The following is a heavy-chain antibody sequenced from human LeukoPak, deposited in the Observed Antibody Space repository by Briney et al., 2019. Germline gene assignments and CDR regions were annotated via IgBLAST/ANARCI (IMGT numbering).Heavy chain of an antibody. Sequence: PGGSLRLSCAASGFTFSYYSMNWVRQAPGGGLEWVSCISSSSSLIFYSDSVRGRFTISRDNAKNLLYLHMNSLRVEDTAVYYCAKVDRGDYSSSPAPYYNYYMNVWGKGTTVTVSS. CDR2: ISSSSSLI. D-gene: IGHD6-13*01. CDR3: AKVDRGDYSSSPAPYYNYYMNV. CDR1: GFTFSYYS. V-gene: IGHV3-21*01. J-gene: IGHJ6*03.